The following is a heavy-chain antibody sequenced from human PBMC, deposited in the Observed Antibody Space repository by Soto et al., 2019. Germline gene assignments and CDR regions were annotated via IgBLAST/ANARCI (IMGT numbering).Heavy chain of an antibody. CDR1: GDSVSSNRAA. CDR2: TYYRSKWYN. D-gene: IGHD6-19*01. J-gene: IGHJ5*02. Sequence: SQTFSLTCAISGDSVSSNRAAWNWIRQSPSRGLEWLGRTYYRSKWYNEYAVSVKSRIIINADTSMNQFSLQLNSVTPEDTAVYYCARRGIAVAGSKNNWFDPWGQGILVTVSS. V-gene: IGHV6-1*01. CDR3: ARRGIAVAGSKNNWFDP.